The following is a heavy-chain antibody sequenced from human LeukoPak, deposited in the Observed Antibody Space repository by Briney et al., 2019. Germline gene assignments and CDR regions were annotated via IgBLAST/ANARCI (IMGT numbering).Heavy chain of an antibody. CDR3: ARDGYSFGHDFDY. CDR1: GFTFSSYW. Sequence: GGSLRLSCPASGFTFSSYWMHWVRHTPGKGLVWVSRIKGDGSSTSYADSVKGRFTISRDNAKNTLYLQMNSLRAEDTAVYYCARDGYSFGHDFDYWGQGTLVTVSS. J-gene: IGHJ4*02. D-gene: IGHD5-18*01. CDR2: IKGDGSST. V-gene: IGHV3-74*01.